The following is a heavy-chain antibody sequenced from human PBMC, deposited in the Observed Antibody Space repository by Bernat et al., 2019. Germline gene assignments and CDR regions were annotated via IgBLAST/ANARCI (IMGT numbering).Heavy chain of an antibody. CDR3: ARHRRVGTAARAAFDI. CDR2: IYYSGST. D-gene: IGHD1-26*01. CDR1: GGSISSSSYY. J-gene: IGHJ3*02. V-gene: IGHV4-39*01. Sequence: QLQLQESGPGLVKPSETLSLTCTVSGGSISSSSYYWGWIRQPPGKGLEWIGSIYYSGSTYYNPSLKSRVTISVDTSKNQFSLKLSSVTAADTAVYYCARHRRVGTAARAAFDIWGQGTMVTVFS.